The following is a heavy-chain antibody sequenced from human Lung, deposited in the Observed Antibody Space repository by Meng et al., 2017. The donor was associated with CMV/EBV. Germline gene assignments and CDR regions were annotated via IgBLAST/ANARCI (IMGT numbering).Heavy chain of an antibody. Sequence: ASXXVSXKASGYTFTGYYMHWVRQAPGQGLEWMGWINPNSGGTNYVQKFQGRVTISVDTSKNQFSLKLSSVTAADTAVYYCARWATANYYYYGMDVWGQGTTVTVSS. CDR2: INPNSGGT. J-gene: IGHJ6*02. CDR1: GYTFTGYY. D-gene: IGHD5-24*01. CDR3: ARWATANYYYYGMDV. V-gene: IGHV1-2*02.